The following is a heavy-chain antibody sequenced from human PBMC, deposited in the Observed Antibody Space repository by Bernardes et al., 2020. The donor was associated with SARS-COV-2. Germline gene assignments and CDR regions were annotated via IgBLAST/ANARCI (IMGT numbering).Heavy chain of an antibody. D-gene: IGHD1-26*01. CDR2: INGDGTST. J-gene: IGHJ3*02. CDR1: GFTFSSYW. V-gene: IGHV3-74*01. Sequence: GGSLRLSCSVSGFTFSSYWMHWIRQAPGKGLVWVSRINGDGTSTSYADSVQGRFTISRDNAKNTLNLQMNSLSAEDTAVYYCARGAYSLNKSGPRSVFDIWGQATMVTVSS. CDR3: ARGAYSLNKSGPRSVFDI.